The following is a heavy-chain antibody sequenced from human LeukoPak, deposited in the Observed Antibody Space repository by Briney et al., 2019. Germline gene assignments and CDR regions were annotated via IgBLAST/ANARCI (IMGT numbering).Heavy chain of an antibody. CDR1: GYTFTSYD. CDR2: MNPNSGNT. D-gene: IGHD3-3*01. Sequence: ASVKVSCKASGYTFTSYDINWVRQATGQGLEWMGWMNPNSGNTGYAQKFQGRVTITTDESTSTAYMELSSLRSEDTAVYYCARGGLDYDFWSGYSDYWGQGTLVTVSS. J-gene: IGHJ4*02. V-gene: IGHV1-8*01. CDR3: ARGGLDYDFWSGYSDY.